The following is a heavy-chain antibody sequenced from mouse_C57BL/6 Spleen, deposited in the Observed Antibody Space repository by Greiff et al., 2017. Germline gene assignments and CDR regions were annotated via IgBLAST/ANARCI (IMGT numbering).Heavy chain of an antibody. CDR3: ARNPGSLHYFDY. J-gene: IGHJ2*01. CDR1: GFSLTSYG. CDR2: ICSGGST. Sequence: VKLMESGPGLVQPSPSLSITCTVSGFSLTSYGVHWVRQSPGKGLEWLGVICSGGSTDYNAAFISRLSISKDNSKSQVFLKMNRLQADDTAIYYCARNPGSLHYFDYWGQGTTLTVSS. V-gene: IGHV2-2*01. D-gene: IGHD3-1*01.